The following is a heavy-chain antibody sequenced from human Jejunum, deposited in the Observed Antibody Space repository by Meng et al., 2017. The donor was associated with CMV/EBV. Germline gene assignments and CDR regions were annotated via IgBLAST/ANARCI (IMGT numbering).Heavy chain of an antibody. Sequence: ETMSLTCVVAGGSLIGTNWWNWVRQPPGRGLEWIGEIFHTGTTNYNPSLKSRVTISIDNSKNRFSLKLTSVTAADAAVYFCGDPPAGYWGQGVLVTVSS. CDR2: IFHTGTT. V-gene: IGHV4/OR15-8*02. CDR3: GDPPAGY. CDR1: GGSLIGTNW. J-gene: IGHJ4*02.